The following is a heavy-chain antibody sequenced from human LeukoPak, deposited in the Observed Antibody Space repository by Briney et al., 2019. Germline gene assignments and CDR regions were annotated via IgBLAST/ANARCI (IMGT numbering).Heavy chain of an antibody. CDR2: ISSSSSYI. V-gene: IGHV3-21*01. CDR1: GFTFSSYS. D-gene: IGHD5-24*01. J-gene: IGHJ4*02. Sequence: GGSLRLSCAASGFTFSSYSMIWVRQAPGKGLEWVSSISSSSSYIYYADSVKGRFTISRDNAKNSLYLQMNSLRAEDTAVYYCARDVTSELVEMFDYWGQGTLVTVSS. CDR3: ARDVTSELVEMFDY.